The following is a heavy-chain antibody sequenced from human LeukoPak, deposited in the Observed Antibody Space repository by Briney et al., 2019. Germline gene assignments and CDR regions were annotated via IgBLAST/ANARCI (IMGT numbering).Heavy chain of an antibody. J-gene: IGHJ4*02. CDR3: AKDPGSECNGPDY. CDR1: GFTFSSYG. D-gene: IGHD3-3*01. V-gene: IGHV3-30*02. CDR2: IRYDGSNK. Sequence: GGSLRLSCAASGFTFSSYGMHWVRQAPGKGLEWVAFIRYDGSNKYYADSVKGRFTISRDNSKNTLYLQMNSLRAEDTAVYYCAKDPGSECNGPDYWGQGTLVTVSS.